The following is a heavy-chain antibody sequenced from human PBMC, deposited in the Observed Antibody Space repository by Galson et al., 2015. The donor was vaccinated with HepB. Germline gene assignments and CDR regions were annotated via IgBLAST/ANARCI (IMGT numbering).Heavy chain of an antibody. D-gene: IGHD6-13*01. V-gene: IGHV3-30*09. Sequence: SLRLSCAASRFTFSSYAMHWVRQAPGKGLEWVEVIAADGKDKHHADSVKGRFAISRDNSKNTLYLQMNSLRVEDTAVYYCVRDMARIAEYYFDLWGQGTLVTVSS. CDR1: RFTFSSYA. J-gene: IGHJ4*02. CDR3: VRDMARIAEYYFDL. CDR2: IAADGKDK.